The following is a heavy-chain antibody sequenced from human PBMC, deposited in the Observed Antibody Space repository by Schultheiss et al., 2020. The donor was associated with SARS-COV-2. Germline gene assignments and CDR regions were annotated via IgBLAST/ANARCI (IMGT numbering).Heavy chain of an antibody. CDR1: GGTFSSYA. Sequence: SVKVSCKASGGTFSSYAISWVRQAPGQGLEWMGGIIPIFGTANYAQKFQGRVTMTTDTSTSTAYMELRSLRSEDTAVYYCARDVGAIMGAEGLDVWGQGTAVTVSS. D-gene: IGHD1-26*01. J-gene: IGHJ6*02. CDR2: IIPIFGTA. V-gene: IGHV1-69*05. CDR3: ARDVGAIMGAEGLDV.